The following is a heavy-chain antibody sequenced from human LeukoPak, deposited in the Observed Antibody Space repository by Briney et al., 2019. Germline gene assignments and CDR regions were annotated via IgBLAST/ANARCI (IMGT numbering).Heavy chain of an antibody. CDR1: GGTFSSYA. Sequence: SVKVSCKASGGTFSSYAISWVRQAPGQGLEWMGGIIPIFGTANYAQKFQGRVTITADKSTSTAYMELSSLRSEDTAVYYCARDNDSSGKDAFDIWGQGTMVTVSS. V-gene: IGHV1-69*06. J-gene: IGHJ3*02. CDR3: ARDNDSSGKDAFDI. CDR2: IIPIFGTA. D-gene: IGHD3-22*01.